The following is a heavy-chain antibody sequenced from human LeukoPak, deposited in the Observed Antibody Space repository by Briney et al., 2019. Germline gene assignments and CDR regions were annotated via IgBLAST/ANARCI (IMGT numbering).Heavy chain of an antibody. CDR1: GGSISSSSHY. D-gene: IGHD3-9*01. CDR2: IHYSGST. Sequence: SETLSLTCTVSGGSISSSSHYWGWIRQPPGKGLEWIGSIHYSGSTYYNPSLKSRVTISVDTSNNQFSLKLSSVTAADTAVYYCARAIRYFGQDAFDIWGQGTMVTVSS. CDR3: ARAIRYFGQDAFDI. J-gene: IGHJ3*02. V-gene: IGHV4-39*07.